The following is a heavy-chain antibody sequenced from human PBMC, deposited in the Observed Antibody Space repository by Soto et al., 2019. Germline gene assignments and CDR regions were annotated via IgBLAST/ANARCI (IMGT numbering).Heavy chain of an antibody. J-gene: IGHJ5*02. CDR2: RTNYDAHI. D-gene: IGHD2-21*01. CDR1: GYAFRNYG. CDR3: ASDIAFSIAP. V-gene: IGHV1-18*01. Sequence: QVQLVQSGAEVKKPGASVKVSCKASGYAFRNYGISWMRQAPGQGLEWMGWRTNYDAHINLSPKYRGRIPVTADTSTTTVSIELANLTSDDTTVYYCASDIAFSIAPWGQGTLVILSS.